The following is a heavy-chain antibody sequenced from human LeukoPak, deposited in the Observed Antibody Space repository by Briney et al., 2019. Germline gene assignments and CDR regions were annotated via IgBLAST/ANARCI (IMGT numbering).Heavy chain of an antibody. V-gene: IGHV4-39*01. J-gene: IGHJ4*02. CDR2: ICYSGST. CDR3: ARGPGYCSSTSCYPELIDY. D-gene: IGHD2-2*01. Sequence: SETLSLTCTVSGGSISSSSYYWGWIRQPPGKGLEWIGSICYSGSTYYNPSLKSRVTISVDTSKNQFSLKLSSVTAADTAVYYCARGPGYCSSTSCYPELIDYWGQGTLVTVSS. CDR1: GGSISSSSYY.